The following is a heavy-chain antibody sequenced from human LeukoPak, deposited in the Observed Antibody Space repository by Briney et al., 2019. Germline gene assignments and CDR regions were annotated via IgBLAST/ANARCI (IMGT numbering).Heavy chain of an antibody. J-gene: IGHJ4*02. D-gene: IGHD3/OR15-3a*01. CDR2: TNRRGDIT. V-gene: IGHV3-20*04. CDR3: ARDIGPQRY. Sequence: GGSLRLSCAASGYTFGDYGMSWVRQVPGKGLEWVSGTNRRGDITGYADFVKGRFAISRDNAKNSLYLQMNSLRAEDTAVYYCARDIGPQRYWGQGTLVTVSS. CDR1: GYTFGDYG.